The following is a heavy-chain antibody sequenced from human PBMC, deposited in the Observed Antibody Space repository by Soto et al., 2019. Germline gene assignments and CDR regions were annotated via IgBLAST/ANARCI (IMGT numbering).Heavy chain of an antibody. Sequence: PSETLSLTCTVSGGSVSSDYYYWNWIRQSPGKGLEWIGYVFHSGNTYYNPSLESRITISVATSKNQFSLHLRSVTAADTAIYYCARERYTRASYYYYFDLWGQGTLVTVSS. J-gene: IGHJ4*02. CDR1: GGSVSSDYYY. CDR2: VFHSGNT. V-gene: IGHV4-61*01. D-gene: IGHD3-9*01. CDR3: ARERYTRASYYYYFDL.